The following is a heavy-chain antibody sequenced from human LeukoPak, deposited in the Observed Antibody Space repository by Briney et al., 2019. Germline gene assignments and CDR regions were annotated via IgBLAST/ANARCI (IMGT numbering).Heavy chain of an antibody. CDR2: IWYDGSYK. J-gene: IGHJ4*02. CDR1: GFTFSRYW. D-gene: IGHD2-15*01. Sequence: GGSLRLSCAASGFTFSRYWLSWVRQAPGKGLEWVAVIWYDGSYKFYADSVKGRFTISRDNSKNTVDLQMSSLRDEDTAVYYCARGRVVVVAPIDYWGQGTLVAVSS. CDR3: ARGRVVVVAPIDY. V-gene: IGHV3-33*07.